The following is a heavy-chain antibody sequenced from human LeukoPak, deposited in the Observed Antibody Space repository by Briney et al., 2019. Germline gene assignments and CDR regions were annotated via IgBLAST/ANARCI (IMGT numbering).Heavy chain of an antibody. Sequence: GGSLRLSCAASGFTFSTYGMHWVRQAPGKGLEWMGGFDPEDGETIYAQKFQGRVTMTEDTSTDTAYMELSSLRSEDTAVYYCATAPYLRKTSFDYWGQGTLVTVSS. CDR3: ATAPYLRKTSFDY. CDR1: GFTFSTYG. CDR2: FDPEDGET. J-gene: IGHJ4*02. D-gene: IGHD1-1*01. V-gene: IGHV1-24*01.